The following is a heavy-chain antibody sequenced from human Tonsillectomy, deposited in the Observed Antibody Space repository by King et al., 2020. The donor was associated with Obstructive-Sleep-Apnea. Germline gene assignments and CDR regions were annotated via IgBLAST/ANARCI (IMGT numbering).Heavy chain of an antibody. Sequence: QLQESGPGLVKPSQTLSLTCTVSGGSISSGGYYWRWIRQHPGKGLEWIGYIYYSGSTYYNPSLKSRVTISVDTSKNQFSLKLSSVTAADTAVYYCARDGDYGDTEGWFDPWGQGTLVTVSS. D-gene: IGHD4-17*01. V-gene: IGHV4-31*03. CDR3: ARDGDYGDTEGWFDP. CDR2: IYYSGST. J-gene: IGHJ5*02. CDR1: GGSISSGGYY.